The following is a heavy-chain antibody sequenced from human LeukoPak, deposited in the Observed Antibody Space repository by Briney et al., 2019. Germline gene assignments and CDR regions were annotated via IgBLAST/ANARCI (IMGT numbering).Heavy chain of an antibody. J-gene: IGHJ4*02. CDR1: GYSFISHA. Sequence: GASVTVSFKASGYSFISHAISWVRQAPGQGLEWMGWISGYNGNTKYAQNLQDRVTMTTDTSTSTAYMQLTSLRSDDTAVYYCARDSPTRWEPEASFDYWGQGTLVTVSS. D-gene: IGHD1-26*01. CDR2: ISGYNGNT. V-gene: IGHV1-18*01. CDR3: ARDSPTRWEPEASFDY.